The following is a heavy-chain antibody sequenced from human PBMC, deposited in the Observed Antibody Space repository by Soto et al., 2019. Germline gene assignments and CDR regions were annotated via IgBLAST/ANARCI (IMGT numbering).Heavy chain of an antibody. J-gene: IGHJ6*02. CDR1: GFTFSSYA. V-gene: IGHV3-30-3*01. Sequence: EGSLRLSCAASGFTFSSYAMHWVRQAPGKGLEWVAVISYDGSNKYYADSVKGRFTISRDNSKNTLYLQMNSLRAEDTAVYYCARELSGYDYGMDVWGQGTTVTVSS. D-gene: IGHD3-3*01. CDR2: ISYDGSNK. CDR3: ARELSGYDYGMDV.